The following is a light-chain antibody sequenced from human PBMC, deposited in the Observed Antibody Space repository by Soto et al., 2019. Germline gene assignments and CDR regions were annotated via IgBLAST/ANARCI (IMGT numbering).Light chain of an antibody. CDR3: QHYNNWPYT. J-gene: IGKJ5*01. CDR2: GAS. Sequence: ETVRAQSPATLSVSPXDRATLSCRASQNLNTNLAWYQQKPGHTPRLLIYGASTRATGIPARSSVSGSGTEFALTISSLQSEDFAFYSCQHYNNWPYTFGQGTRLEIK. CDR1: QNLNTN. V-gene: IGKV3-15*01.